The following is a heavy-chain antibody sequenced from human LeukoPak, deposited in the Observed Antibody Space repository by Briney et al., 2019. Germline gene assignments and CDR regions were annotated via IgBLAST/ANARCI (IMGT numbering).Heavy chain of an antibody. CDR3: ARVAWMGLRLGELSLSPPYYFDY. CDR2: IKQDGSEK. D-gene: IGHD3-16*02. Sequence: GGSLRLSCAASGFTFSSYWMSWVRQAPGKGLEWVANIKQDGSEKYYVDSVKGRFTISGDNAKNSLYLQMNSLRAEDTAVYYCARVAWMGLRLGELSLSPPYYFDYWGQGTLVTVSS. CDR1: GFTFSSYW. J-gene: IGHJ4*02. V-gene: IGHV3-7*01.